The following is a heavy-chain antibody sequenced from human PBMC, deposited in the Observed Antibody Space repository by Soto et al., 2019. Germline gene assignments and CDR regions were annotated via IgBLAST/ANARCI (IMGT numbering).Heavy chain of an antibody. D-gene: IGHD6-19*01. Sequence: SETPSLTCAVYGGSFSGYYWSWIRQPPGKGLEWIGEINHSGSTNYNPSLKSRVTISVDTSKNQFSLKLSSVTAADTAVYYCARDEGGQWLATPDPYYFDYWGQGTLVTV. V-gene: IGHV4-34*01. CDR1: GGSFSGYY. J-gene: IGHJ4*02. CDR2: INHSGST. CDR3: ARDEGGQWLATPDPYYFDY.